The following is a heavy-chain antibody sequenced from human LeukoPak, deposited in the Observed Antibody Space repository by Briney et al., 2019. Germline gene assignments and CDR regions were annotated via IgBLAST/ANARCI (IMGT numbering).Heavy chain of an antibody. V-gene: IGHV3-30*04. CDR1: GFTFSSYA. J-gene: IGHJ6*03. CDR2: ISYDGSNK. Sequence: PGGSLRLSCAASGFTFSSYAMHWVRQAPGKGLELVAVISYDGSNKYYADSVKGRFTISRDNSKNTLYLQMNSLRAEDTAVYYWAKTAYDILTGGYYYMDVWGKGTTVTISS. D-gene: IGHD3-9*01. CDR3: AKTAYDILTGGYYYMDV.